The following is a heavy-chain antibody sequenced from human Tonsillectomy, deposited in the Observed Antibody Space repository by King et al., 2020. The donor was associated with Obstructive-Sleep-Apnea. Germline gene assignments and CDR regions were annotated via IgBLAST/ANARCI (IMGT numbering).Heavy chain of an antibody. V-gene: IGHV3-7*03. J-gene: IGHJ3*02. CDR1: GFTFGSYW. CDR3: ARDRSYETTGYYYDVFYM. CDR2: IRQDESQQ. D-gene: IGHD3-22*01. Sequence: QLVQSGGGLVQPGGSLRLSCAASGFTFGSYWMTWVRQAPGRGLEGVANIRQDESQQYYVDSVKGRFTISRDNAKNSLYLQMNSLRADDTAVYYCARDRSYETTGYYYDVFYMWGQGTMVTVSS.